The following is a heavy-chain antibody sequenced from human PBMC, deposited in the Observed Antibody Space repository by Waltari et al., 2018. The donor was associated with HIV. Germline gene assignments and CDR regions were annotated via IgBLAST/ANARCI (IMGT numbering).Heavy chain of an antibody. CDR3: STKPSGSGSYYTIVDY. D-gene: IGHD3-10*01. CDR1: GFTFSSYS. Sequence: EVQLVESGGGLVKPGGSLRLSCSASGFTFSSYSMNWVRQAPGKGLEWVSSSSPGSSYSDYADSLKGRCTISRDNAKNSLYLQMNSLGAEDTAVYYCSTKPSGSGSYYTIVDYWGQGTLVTVSS. V-gene: IGHV3-21*01. J-gene: IGHJ4*02. CDR2: SSPGSSYS.